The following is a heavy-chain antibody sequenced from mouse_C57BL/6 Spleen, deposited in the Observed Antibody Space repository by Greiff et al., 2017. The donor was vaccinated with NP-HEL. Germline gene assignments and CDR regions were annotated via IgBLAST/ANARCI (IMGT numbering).Heavy chain of an antibody. J-gene: IGHJ2*01. Sequence: EVQRVESEGGLVQPGSSMKLSCTASGFTFSDYYMAWVRQVPEKGLEWVANINYDGSSTYYLDSLKSRFIISRDNAKNILYLQMSSLKSEDTATYYCARVDYYYFDYWGQGTTLTVSS. CDR2: INYDGSST. CDR1: GFTFSDYY. D-gene: IGHD2-4*01. CDR3: ARVDYYYFDY. V-gene: IGHV5-16*01.